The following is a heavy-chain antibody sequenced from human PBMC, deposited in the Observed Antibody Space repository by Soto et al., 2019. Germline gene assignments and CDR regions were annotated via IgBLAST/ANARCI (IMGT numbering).Heavy chain of an antibody. CDR2: IDPSSGTT. D-gene: IGHD2-8*01. V-gene: IGHV1-46*01. CDR3: ARGAVLVPNGLIAGMDV. Sequence: ASVKVSCKSSGYSFSNFYVHWVRQAPGQGPEWMGIIDPSSGTTSYTQKFQERVTMTRDTSMSTVYMELSRLRSEDTAVYYCARGAVLVPNGLIAGMDVWGLGTTVTVSS. J-gene: IGHJ6*02. CDR1: GYSFSNFY.